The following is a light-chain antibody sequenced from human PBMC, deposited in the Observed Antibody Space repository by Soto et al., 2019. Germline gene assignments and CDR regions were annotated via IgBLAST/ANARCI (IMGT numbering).Light chain of an antibody. J-gene: IGKJ4*01. V-gene: IGKV2-28*01. Sequence: DIVMTQSPLSLPVTPGEPASISCRSSQSLLHSNGYNYLDWYLQKPGQSPQLLIYLGSNRASGVPDRLSGSGSGSDFTLKISSVEAEDGGVYDGMAALQTPPTFGGGTKVEIK. CDR1: QSLLHSNGYNY. CDR3: MAALQTPPT. CDR2: LGS.